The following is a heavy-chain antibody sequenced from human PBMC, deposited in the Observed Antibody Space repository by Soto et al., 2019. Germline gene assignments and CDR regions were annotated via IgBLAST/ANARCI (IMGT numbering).Heavy chain of an antibody. CDR1: GFTFRDYY. J-gene: IGHJ6*02. V-gene: IGHV3-11*05. CDR3: AREYYYTMDV. CDR2: IDSSTKYT. Sequence: QVQLVESGGGLVRTGGSLRLSCEASGFTFRDYYMTWFRQAPGKGLEWLSYIDSSTKYTNYADSVKCWFTISRDNAKNSLYLQMNSLRADDTAVYYCAREYYYTMDVWGQGTMVTVSS.